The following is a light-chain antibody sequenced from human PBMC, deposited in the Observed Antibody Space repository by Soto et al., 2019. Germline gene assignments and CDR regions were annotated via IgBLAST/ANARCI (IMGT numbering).Light chain of an antibody. J-gene: IGLJ1*01. Sequence: QSVLTQPASVSGSPGQSITISCTGTSSDVGGYNYVSWYQHHPGKAPKLMIFEVSYRPSGVSNRFSGSKSGNTASLTISGLQAEDEADYYCSSYTSNTTQYVFGTGTKGTVL. CDR1: SSDVGGYNY. V-gene: IGLV2-14*01. CDR3: SSYTSNTTQYV. CDR2: EVS.